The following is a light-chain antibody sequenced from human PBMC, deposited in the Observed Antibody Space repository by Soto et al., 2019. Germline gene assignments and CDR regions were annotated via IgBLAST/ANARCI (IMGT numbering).Light chain of an antibody. V-gene: IGLV2-14*03. CDR3: SSYTSTSTLYV. J-gene: IGLJ1*01. Sequence: QSVLAQPASVSGSPGQSITISCTGTSSDVGGYKYVSWHQQHPGKAPKLIIYEVSNRPSGISNRFSGSKSGSTASLTISGLQPEEEADYYCSSYTSTSTLYVFGTGTKV. CDR1: SSDVGGYKY. CDR2: EVS.